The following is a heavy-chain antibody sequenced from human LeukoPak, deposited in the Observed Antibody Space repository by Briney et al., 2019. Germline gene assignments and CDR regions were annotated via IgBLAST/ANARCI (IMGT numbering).Heavy chain of an antibody. CDR2: IYTSGST. CDR3: ARGPPPDFDC. V-gene: IGHV4-4*07. J-gene: IGHJ4*02. Sequence: SETLSLTCTVSVGSISSFYWSCIRHPAGKGLEWIGRIYTSGSTDYNPSLKSRVTMSVDTSKNQFSLKLSSVTAADTAVYYCARGPPPDFDCWGQGTLVTVYS. CDR1: VGSISSFY.